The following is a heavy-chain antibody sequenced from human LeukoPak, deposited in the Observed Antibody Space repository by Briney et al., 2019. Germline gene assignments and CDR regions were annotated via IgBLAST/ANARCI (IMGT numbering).Heavy chain of an antibody. CDR3: AKEGALGYCSSTSCEDAFDI. CDR1: GFTFSSCA. Sequence: GGSLRLSCAASGFTFSSCAMSWVRQAPGKGLEWVSAISGSGGSTYYADSVKGRFTISRDNSKNTLYLQMNSLRAEDTAVYYCAKEGALGYCSSTSCEDAFDIWGQGTMVAVSS. J-gene: IGHJ3*02. CDR2: ISGSGGST. D-gene: IGHD2-2*01. V-gene: IGHV3-23*01.